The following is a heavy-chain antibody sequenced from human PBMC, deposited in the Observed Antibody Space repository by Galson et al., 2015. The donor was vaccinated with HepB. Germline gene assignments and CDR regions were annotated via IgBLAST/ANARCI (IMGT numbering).Heavy chain of an antibody. Sequence: SLRLSCAASGFTFSNAWMNWVRQAPGKGLEWVGRIKSKTDGGTTDYAAPVKGRFTISSDDSKHTLYLQMNSLKTEDTAVYYCTTVLGYCSGASCHDYWGQGTLVTVSS. CDR1: GFTFSNAW. D-gene: IGHD2-15*01. CDR2: IKSKTDGGTT. J-gene: IGHJ4*02. CDR3: TTVLGYCSGASCHDY. V-gene: IGHV3-15*07.